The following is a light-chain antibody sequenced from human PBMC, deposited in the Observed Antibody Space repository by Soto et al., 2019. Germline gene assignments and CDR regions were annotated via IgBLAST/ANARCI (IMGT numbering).Light chain of an antibody. CDR2: DAY. V-gene: IGKV3-11*01. J-gene: IGKJ5*01. CDR3: QQRHMWPIT. Sequence: EVVLTHCPVTLSLSPGERATLSCRASQSFRGLLAWYQQKPGQAPRLLIYDAYNRATGIPPRFSGSGSGTDFTLTISSLEPEDSAVYYCQQRHMWPITFGQGTRLEIK. CDR1: QSFRGL.